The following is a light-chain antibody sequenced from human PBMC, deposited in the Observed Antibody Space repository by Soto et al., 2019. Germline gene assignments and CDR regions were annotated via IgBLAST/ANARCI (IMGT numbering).Light chain of an antibody. CDR3: QQSYSPWWT. CDR2: AAS. CDR1: QSISSY. Sequence: DIQMTQSPSSLSASVGDRVTITCRASQSISSYVNWYQQKPGKAPKLLIYAASSLQSGVPSRFSCNESGTDFTLTISSLQPEEFATYYCQQSYSPWWTFGQGPKVEIK. J-gene: IGKJ1*01. V-gene: IGKV1-39*01.